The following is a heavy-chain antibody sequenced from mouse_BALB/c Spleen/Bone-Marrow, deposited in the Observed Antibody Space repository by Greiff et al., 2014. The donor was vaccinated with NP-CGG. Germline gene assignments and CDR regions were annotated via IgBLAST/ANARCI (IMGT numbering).Heavy chain of an antibody. V-gene: IGHV1-82*01. CDR2: IYSGDGDS. Sequence: QVQLQQSGPELVRPGASVTISCKASGYEFSDSWMNWVKQRPGQGLEWIGRIYSGDGDSIYNGKFKGKATLTSDKFSSTAYMQLSSLTSVDSAVYFCARSLSVVTPIDYWGQGTSVTVSS. CDR3: ARSLSVVTPIDY. CDR1: GYEFSDSW. J-gene: IGHJ4*01. D-gene: IGHD1-1*01.